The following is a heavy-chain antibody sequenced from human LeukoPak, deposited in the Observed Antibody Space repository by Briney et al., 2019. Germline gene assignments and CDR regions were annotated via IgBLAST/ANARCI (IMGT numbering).Heavy chain of an antibody. J-gene: IGHJ6*03. Sequence: ASVKVSCKASGGTFSSYAISWVRQAPAQGLEWMGGIIPIFGTANYAQKFQGRVTITADESTSTAYMELSSLRSEDTAVYYCARASDGYSSGWESYYYMDVWGKGTTVTVSS. CDR3: ARASDGYSSGWESYYYMDV. CDR1: GGTFSSYA. CDR2: IIPIFGTA. V-gene: IGHV1-69*13. D-gene: IGHD6-19*01.